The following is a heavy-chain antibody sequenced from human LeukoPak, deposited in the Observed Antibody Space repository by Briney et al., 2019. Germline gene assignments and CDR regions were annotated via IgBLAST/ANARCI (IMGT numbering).Heavy chain of an antibody. CDR3: ARSGLSRFGF. CDR2: FSGSGGST. J-gene: IGHJ4*02. D-gene: IGHD2/OR15-2a*01. V-gene: IGHV3-23*01. CDR1: GFIFSNYA. Sequence: GGSLRLSCAASGFIFSNYAMSWVRQAPGKGLQWVSAFSGSGGSTYYADSVKGRFTISRDNSRNTLHLQMNSLRAEDTAVYYCARSGLSRFGFWGQGTLVTVSS.